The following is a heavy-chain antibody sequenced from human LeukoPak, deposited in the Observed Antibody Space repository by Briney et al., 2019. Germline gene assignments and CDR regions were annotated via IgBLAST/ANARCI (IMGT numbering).Heavy chain of an antibody. CDR3: ARDGGYGGYDDY. V-gene: IGHV4-38-2*02. Sequence: SETLSLTCTVSGYSISTGYYWGWIRQPPGKGLEWIGSIYHSGTTYYNPSLKSRVTISVDTSKNQFSLKLNSVTAADTAVYYCARDGGYGGYDDYWGQGNLVTVSS. CDR2: IYHSGTT. J-gene: IGHJ4*02. D-gene: IGHD5-12*01. CDR1: GYSISTGYY.